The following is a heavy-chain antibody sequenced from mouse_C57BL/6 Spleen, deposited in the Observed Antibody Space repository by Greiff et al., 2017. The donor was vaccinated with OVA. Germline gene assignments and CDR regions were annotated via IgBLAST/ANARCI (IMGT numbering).Heavy chain of an antibody. J-gene: IGHJ2*01. CDR3: TLLRERYYFDY. Sequence: VQLQQSGAELVRPGASVKLSCTASGFNIKDDYMHWVKQRPEQGLEWIGWIDPENGDTEYASKFQGKATITADTSSNTAYLQLSSLTSEDTAVYYCTLLRERYYFDYWGQGTTLTVSS. CDR2: IDPENGDT. CDR1: GFNIKDDY. V-gene: IGHV14-4*01. D-gene: IGHD1-1*01.